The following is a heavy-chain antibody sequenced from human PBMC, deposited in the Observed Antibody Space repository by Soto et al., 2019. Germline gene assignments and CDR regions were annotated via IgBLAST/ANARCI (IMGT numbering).Heavy chain of an antibody. V-gene: IGHV4-59*12. CDR3: ARAKTLDY. J-gene: IGHJ4*02. Sequence: PSETLSLTCTVSGGSISSYYWSWIRQPPGKGLEWIGYIYYSGSTNYNPSLKSRVTISVDTSKNQFSLKLSSVTAADTAVYYCARAKTLDYWGKGTLVTVSS. CDR2: IYYSGST. CDR1: GGSISSYY.